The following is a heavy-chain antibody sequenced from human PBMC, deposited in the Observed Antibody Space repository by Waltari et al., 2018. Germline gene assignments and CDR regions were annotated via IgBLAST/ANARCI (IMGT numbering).Heavy chain of an antibody. Sequence: QVQLQESGPGLVKPSGTLSLTCAVSGGSISTAHWWSWVRQTPGEGLEWIGEILHSGSTNYNPSLKSRVTISIDNSKSQFSLNLSSVTAADTAVYYCARGGYWRLDVWDKGTTVTVSS. CDR2: ILHSGST. J-gene: IGHJ6*04. CDR3: ARGGYWRLDV. D-gene: IGHD1-1*01. CDR1: GGSISTAHW. V-gene: IGHV4-4*02.